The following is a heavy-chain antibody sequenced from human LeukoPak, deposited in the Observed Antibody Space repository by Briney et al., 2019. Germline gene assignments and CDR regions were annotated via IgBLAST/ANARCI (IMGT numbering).Heavy chain of an antibody. D-gene: IGHD3-22*01. J-gene: IGHJ4*02. CDR2: IFTSEST. CDR1: GVSISSYF. Sequence: SETLSLACTVSGVSISSYFWSWIRQPAGKGLEWIGRIFTSESTNHNPSLKSRVTMSVDTSKNQFSLKLRSVTAAGTAVYYCARDSYYYDSSGYYRFDYWGQGTLVTVSS. CDR3: ARDSYYYDSSGYYRFDY. V-gene: IGHV4-4*07.